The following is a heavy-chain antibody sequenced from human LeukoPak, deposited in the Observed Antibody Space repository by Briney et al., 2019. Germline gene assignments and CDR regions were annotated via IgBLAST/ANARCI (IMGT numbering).Heavy chain of an antibody. CDR1: GLTFSSYA. D-gene: IGHD4-17*01. CDR2: ISGSGGST. CDR3: AKNQRVTRGPYYYYLDV. V-gene: IGHV3-23*01. Sequence: GGSLTLSCAASGLTFSSYAMSWVRQAPGKGLEWVSAISGSGGSTYYADSVKGRFTISRDNSKNTLYLQMNSLRVEDTAKYYCAKNQRVTRGPYYYYLDVWGKGTTVTVSS. J-gene: IGHJ6*03.